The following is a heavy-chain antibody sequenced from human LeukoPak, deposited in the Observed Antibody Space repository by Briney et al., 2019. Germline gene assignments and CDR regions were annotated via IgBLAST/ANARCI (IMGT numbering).Heavy chain of an antibody. CDR1: GFTFRSYW. J-gene: IGHJ4*02. V-gene: IGHV3-74*01. CDR3: VRDGDDFNFDY. Sequence: GGSLRLSCAASGFTFRSYWMHWVRQAPGKGLEWVSRVIRDGSFTNYADSVKGRFTISRDNAKNALYLQMSSLRAEDTAVYFCVRDGDDFNFDYWGQGSPVTVSS. CDR2: VIRDGSFT. D-gene: IGHD5-24*01.